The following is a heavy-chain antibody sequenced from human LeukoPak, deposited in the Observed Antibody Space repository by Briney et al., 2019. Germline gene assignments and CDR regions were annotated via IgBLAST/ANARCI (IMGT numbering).Heavy chain of an antibody. CDR3: ARGSRYGSGSYYNNFDY. V-gene: IGHV1-18*04. D-gene: IGHD3-10*01. CDR2: ISAYNGNT. Sequence: ASVKVSCKASGYTFTSYGISWVRQAPGQGLEWVGWISAYNGNTNYAQKLQGRVTMTTDTSTSTAYMELRSLRSDDTAVYYCARGSRYGSGSYYNNFDYWGQGTLVTVSS. CDR1: GYTFTSYG. J-gene: IGHJ4*02.